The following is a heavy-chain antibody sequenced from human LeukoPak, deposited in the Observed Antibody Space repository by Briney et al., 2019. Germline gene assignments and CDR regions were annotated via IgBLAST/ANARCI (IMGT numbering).Heavy chain of an antibody. J-gene: IGHJ4*02. D-gene: IGHD6-19*01. Sequence: GGSLRLSCAASGFTFDDYAMHWVRQAPGKGLEWVSGISWNSGSIGYADSVKGRFTISRDNAKNSLYLQMNSLRAEDTAVYYCVREGPYSSGWFWGQGTLVTVSS. CDR1: GFTFDDYA. CDR2: ISWNSGSI. CDR3: VREGPYSSGWF. V-gene: IGHV3-9*01.